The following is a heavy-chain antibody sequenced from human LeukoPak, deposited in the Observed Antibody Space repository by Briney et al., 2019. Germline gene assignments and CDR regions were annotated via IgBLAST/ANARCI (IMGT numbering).Heavy chain of an antibody. J-gene: IGHJ4*02. Sequence: PGGSLRLSCAASGFPFSSYAMNWVRQAPGKGLERVSIIFGADKNTTYYADSVKGRFTVSRDNSKNTLDLQMTDLRPEDTAIYYCAKRNTMVRGGPCFDYWGQGILVTVSS. V-gene: IGHV3-23*01. CDR1: GFPFSSYA. CDR3: AKRNTMVRGGPCFDY. D-gene: IGHD3-10*01. CDR2: IFGADKNTT.